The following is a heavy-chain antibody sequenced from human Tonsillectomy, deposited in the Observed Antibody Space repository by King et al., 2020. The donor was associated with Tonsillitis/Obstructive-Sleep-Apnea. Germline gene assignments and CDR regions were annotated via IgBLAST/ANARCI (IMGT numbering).Heavy chain of an antibody. CDR3: ASSSIAARRALGKNWFDP. D-gene: IGHD6-6*01. CDR1: GFTFSSYW. J-gene: IGHJ5*02. CDR2: INSDGSST. Sequence: VQLVESGGGLVQPGGSLRLSCAASGFTFSSYWMHWVRQAPGKGLVWVSRINSDGSSTSYADSVKGRFTISRDNAKNTLYLQMNSLRAEDTAVYYCASSSIAARRALGKNWFDPWGQGTLVTVSS. V-gene: IGHV3-74*01.